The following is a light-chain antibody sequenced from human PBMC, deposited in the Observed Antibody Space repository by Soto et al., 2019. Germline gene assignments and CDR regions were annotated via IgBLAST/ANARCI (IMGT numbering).Light chain of an antibody. CDR3: QQYNSYPT. V-gene: IGKV1-5*03. J-gene: IGKJ1*01. CDR2: KAS. Sequence: IQMTQSPSTLSASVGDRVTITCRASQSISSWLAWYQQKPGKAPKLLIYKASSLESGVPSRFSGSGSGTEFTLTISSLQPDEFATYYCQQYNSYPTFGQGTKVEIK. CDR1: QSISSW.